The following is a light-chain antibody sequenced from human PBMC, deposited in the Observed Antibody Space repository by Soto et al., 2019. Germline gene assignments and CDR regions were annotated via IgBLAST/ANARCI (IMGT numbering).Light chain of an antibody. CDR3: QQYGGSPLFT. Sequence: EIVLTQSPGTLSLSPGERATLSCRASQSVHNNYLAWYQQKPSQAPRLLIHRASSRATGIPDRFSGSGSGTDFTLTISRLEPEDCAVYYCQQYGGSPLFTFGPGTKVDVK. J-gene: IGKJ3*01. CDR1: QSVHNNY. V-gene: IGKV3-20*01. CDR2: RAS.